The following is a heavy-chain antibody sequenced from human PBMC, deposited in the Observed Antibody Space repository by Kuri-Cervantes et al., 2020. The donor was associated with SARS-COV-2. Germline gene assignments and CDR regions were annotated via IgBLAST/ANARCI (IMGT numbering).Heavy chain of an antibody. D-gene: IGHD2-2*01. Sequence: SVKVSCKASGYTFTGYYMHWVRQAPGQGLEWMGRIIPILGIANYAQKFQGRVTITADESTTTAYMELSSLRSEDTAVYYCARDTKTGLCSSTNCYVFWFDPWGQGTLVTVSS. V-gene: IGHV1-69*04. CDR1: GYTFTGYY. CDR3: ARDTKTGLCSSTNCYVFWFDP. CDR2: IIPILGIA. J-gene: IGHJ5*02.